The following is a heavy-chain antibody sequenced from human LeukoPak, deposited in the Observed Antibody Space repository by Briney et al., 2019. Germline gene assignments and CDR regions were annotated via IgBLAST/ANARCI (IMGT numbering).Heavy chain of an antibody. CDR2: IYHSGST. V-gene: IGHV4-4*02. CDR1: GDSDGSTTNNW. D-gene: IGHD4-17*01. J-gene: IGHJ4*02. Sequence: SETLSLTCLVSGDSDGSTTNNWWSWVRQPPGKGLEWIGEIYHSGSTTYNPSLQSRVTMSIDTSKTQFSLKVNSVTAADTAVYYCARNGYYSTDSWGRGTLVTVSS. CDR3: ARNGYYSTDS.